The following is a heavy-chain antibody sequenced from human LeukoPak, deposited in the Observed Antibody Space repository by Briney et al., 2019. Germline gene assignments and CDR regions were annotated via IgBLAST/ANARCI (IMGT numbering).Heavy chain of an antibody. Sequence: PSETLSLTCAVYGGSFSGYYWSWIRQPPGKGLEWIGSIYYSGSTYYNPSLKSRVTISVDTSKNQFSLKLSSVTAADTAVYYCARVATHKRGAFDIWGQGTMVTVSS. CDR3: ARVATHKRGAFDI. D-gene: IGHD5-12*01. CDR2: IYYSGST. V-gene: IGHV4-34*01. CDR1: GGSFSGYY. J-gene: IGHJ3*02.